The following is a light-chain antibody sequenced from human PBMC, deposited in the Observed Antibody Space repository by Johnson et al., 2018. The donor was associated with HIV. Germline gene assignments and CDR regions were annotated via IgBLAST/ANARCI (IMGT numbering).Light chain of an antibody. CDR3: GTWDSSLSASYV. Sequence: QSVLTQPPSVSAAPGQKVTISFSGSSSNIGNNYVSWYQQFPGTAPKLLIYENNKRPSGIPDRFSGSKSGTSATLGITGVQTGDEADYYCGTWDSSLSASYVFGTGTKVTVL. V-gene: IGLV1-51*02. CDR1: SSNIGNNY. J-gene: IGLJ1*01. CDR2: ENN.